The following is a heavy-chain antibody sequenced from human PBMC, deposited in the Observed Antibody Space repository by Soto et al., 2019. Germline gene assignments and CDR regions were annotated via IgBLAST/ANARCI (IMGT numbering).Heavy chain of an antibody. Sequence: DVQLLESGGGLVQPGGSLRLSCAASGFTFTNYAMSWVRQAPGKGLEWVSAISGSGGSTYYADSVKGRFTISRDNSKNTLYLQMNSLRAEDTAVYYCAKDGAYCGGDCYPPWAWYFDLWGRGTLVTVSS. D-gene: IGHD2-21*02. J-gene: IGHJ2*01. CDR2: ISGSGGST. V-gene: IGHV3-23*01. CDR1: GFTFTNYA. CDR3: AKDGAYCGGDCYPPWAWYFDL.